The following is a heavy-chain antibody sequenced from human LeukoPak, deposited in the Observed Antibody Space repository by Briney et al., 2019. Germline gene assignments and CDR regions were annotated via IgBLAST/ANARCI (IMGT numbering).Heavy chain of an antibody. J-gene: IGHJ4*02. CDR3: ARRPYYYDSSGYYGPTPDFDY. D-gene: IGHD3-22*01. CDR1: GGTFSSYA. V-gene: IGHV1-69*04. Sequence: SVKVSCKASGGTFSSYAISWVRQAPGQGLEWMGRIIPILGIANYAQKFQGRVTITADKSTSTAYMELSSLRSGDTAVYYCARRPYYYDSSGYYGPTPDFDYWGQGTLVTVSS. CDR2: IIPILGIA.